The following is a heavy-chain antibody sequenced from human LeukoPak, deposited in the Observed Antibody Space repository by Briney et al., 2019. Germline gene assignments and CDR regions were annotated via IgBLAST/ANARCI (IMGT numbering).Heavy chain of an antibody. J-gene: IGHJ6*02. D-gene: IGHD1-26*01. Sequence: PSETLSLTCTVSGGSISGYYWTWIRWPPGKGLEWIGYVYYSGSTNYNPSLKSRVTISVDTSKNHFSLKLTSVTAADTAVYYCARSQGDYYGMDVWGQGTTVTVSS. CDR1: GGSISGYY. CDR3: ARSQGDYYGMDV. CDR2: VYYSGST. V-gene: IGHV4-59*01.